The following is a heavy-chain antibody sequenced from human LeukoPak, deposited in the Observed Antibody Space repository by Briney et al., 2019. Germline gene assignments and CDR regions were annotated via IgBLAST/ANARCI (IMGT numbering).Heavy chain of an antibody. D-gene: IGHD1-14*01. Sequence: GGSLRLSCAASGFTFITYSMTWVRQAPGKGLEWVSSISSITSSYIHYADSVKGRFTISRDNVKNSLYLQMNSLRAEDTAVYYCARLGESTTDFDYWGQGILVTVSS. CDR1: GFTFITYS. V-gene: IGHV3-21*01. CDR3: ARLGESTTDFDY. J-gene: IGHJ4*02. CDR2: ISSITSSYI.